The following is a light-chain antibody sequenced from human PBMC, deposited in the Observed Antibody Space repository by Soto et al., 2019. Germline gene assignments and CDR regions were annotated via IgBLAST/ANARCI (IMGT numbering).Light chain of an antibody. Sequence: EIVLTQSPGTVSLSPGERATLFCRASQTVTNRYLAWYQQKPGQAPRLLIFGASSRATGIPDRFGGSGSDIDFTLTVSSLEPEDFAVYYCQQYGSSPRFTFGPGTKVDFK. CDR3: QQYGSSPRFT. CDR1: QTVTNRY. J-gene: IGKJ3*01. CDR2: GAS. V-gene: IGKV3-20*01.